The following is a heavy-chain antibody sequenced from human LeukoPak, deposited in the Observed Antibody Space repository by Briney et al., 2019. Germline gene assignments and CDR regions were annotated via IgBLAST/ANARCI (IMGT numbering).Heavy chain of an antibody. CDR2: IYSSGST. CDR1: GGSISSGGYY. V-gene: IGHV4-31*03. CDR3: ARWVAALYYGMDV. J-gene: IGHJ6*02. Sequence: SETLSLTCTVSGGSISSGGYYWSWIRQHPGKGLEWIGYIYSSGSTYYNPSLKSRVSISLDTSKNQFFLKLSSVTAADTAVYYCARWVAALYYGMDVWGQGTTVTVSS. D-gene: IGHD2-15*01.